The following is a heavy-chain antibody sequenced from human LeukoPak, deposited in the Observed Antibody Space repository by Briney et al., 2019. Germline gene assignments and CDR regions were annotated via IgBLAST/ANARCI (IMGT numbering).Heavy chain of an antibody. V-gene: IGHV1-69*04. CDR1: GGTFSSYA. CDR2: IIPILGIA. Sequence: ASVKVSCKASGGTFSSYAISWVRQAPGQGLEWVGRIIPILGIANYAQKFQGRVTITADKSTSTAYMELSSLRSEDTAVYYCARGSIVVVPAAIPYYYYMDVWGKGTTVTVSS. CDR3: ARGSIVVVPAAIPYYYYMDV. D-gene: IGHD2-2*02. J-gene: IGHJ6*03.